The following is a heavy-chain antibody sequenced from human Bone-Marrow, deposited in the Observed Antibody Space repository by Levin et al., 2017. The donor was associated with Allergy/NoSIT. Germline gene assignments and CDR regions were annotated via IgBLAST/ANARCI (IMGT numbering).Heavy chain of an antibody. J-gene: IGHJ4*02. CDR3: AKESTWVASGSYDY. D-gene: IGHD3-10*01. CDR2: ISYDGDNK. CDR1: GFTFSSYG. Sequence: GESLKISCAASGFTFSSYGMHWVRQAPGKGLEWVAVISYDGDNKYYADSVKGRFTISRDNSKNTLYLQMNSLRADDTALYYCAKESTWVASGSYDYWGQGTLVTVSS. V-gene: IGHV3-30*18.